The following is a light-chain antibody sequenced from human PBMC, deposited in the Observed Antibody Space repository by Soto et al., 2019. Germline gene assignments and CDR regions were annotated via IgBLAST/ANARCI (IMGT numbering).Light chain of an antibody. CDR2: EVN. CDR3: SLYTISSTHVV. Sequence: QSALTQPASVSGSPGQPITISCTGTSSDIGGYNYVSWYQQHPGNAPKLLMYEVNDRPSGVSNRFSGYKSGNTASLSVSGLEAEDEADYYCSLYTISSTHVVFGGGTKLTV. J-gene: IGLJ2*01. V-gene: IGLV2-14*01. CDR1: SSDIGGYNY.